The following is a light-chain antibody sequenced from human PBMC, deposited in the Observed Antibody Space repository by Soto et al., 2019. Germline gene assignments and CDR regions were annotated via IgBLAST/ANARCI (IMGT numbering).Light chain of an antibody. CDR3: QQYGNSPPYT. CDR1: QSVSSNF. CDR2: GTS. V-gene: IGKV3-20*01. J-gene: IGKJ2*01. Sequence: EIVLTQSPGTLSLSPGERATLSCRASQSVSSNFLAWFQQKPGQAPRLLIFGTSARASGVPDRFSGSRSGTDFTLTISRLEPEDFAVYYCQQYGNSPPYTFGQGTKLEIK.